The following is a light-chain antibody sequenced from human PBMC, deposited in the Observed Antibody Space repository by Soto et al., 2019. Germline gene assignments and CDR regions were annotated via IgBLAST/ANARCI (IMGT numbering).Light chain of an antibody. J-gene: IGKJ5*01. Sequence: IQMTQSPSSLSASVGDRVTITCRASRDIGIYLAWYQQRPGTVPKLLIYSTSTLQSGFPSRFSGSGSGTDFTLTISSLQPEDVAAYYCQSYNSVPVTFGQGTRLEIK. V-gene: IGKV1-27*01. CDR2: STS. CDR1: RDIGIY. CDR3: QSYNSVPVT.